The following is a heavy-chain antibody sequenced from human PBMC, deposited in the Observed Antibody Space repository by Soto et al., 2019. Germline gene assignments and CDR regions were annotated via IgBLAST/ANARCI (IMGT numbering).Heavy chain of an antibody. Sequence: QVQLVQSGAEVKKPGASVKVSCKASGYTFTSYDINWVRQATGQGLEWMGWMNPNSGNTGYAQKFQGRVPMTRSTSISTAYMELSSLRSEDTAVYYCARGGYYYDSSAYYRPFDYWGQGTLVTVSS. CDR3: ARGGYYYDSSAYYRPFDY. CDR1: GYTFTSYD. CDR2: MNPNSGNT. V-gene: IGHV1-8*01. D-gene: IGHD3-22*01. J-gene: IGHJ4*02.